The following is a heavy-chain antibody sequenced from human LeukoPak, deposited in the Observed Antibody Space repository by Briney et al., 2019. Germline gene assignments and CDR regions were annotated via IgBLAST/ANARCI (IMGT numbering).Heavy chain of an antibody. CDR3: ARDKSVGATPFDY. CDR1: GFTFSSYW. J-gene: IGHJ4*02. D-gene: IGHD1-26*01. CDR2: IKQDGSEK. V-gene: IGHV3-7*05. Sequence: GGSLILSCAASGFTFSSYWMGWVRQAPGKGLERVANIKQDGSEKYYVDSVKGRFTISRDNAKNSLYLQMNSLRAEDTAVYYCARDKSVGATPFDYWGQGTLVTVSS.